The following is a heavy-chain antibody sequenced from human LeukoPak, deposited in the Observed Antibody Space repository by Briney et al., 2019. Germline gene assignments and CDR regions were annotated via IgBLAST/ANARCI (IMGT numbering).Heavy chain of an antibody. CDR1: GFTFSDYY. V-gene: IGHV3-11*04. D-gene: IGHD6-13*01. J-gene: IGHJ6*03. CDR2: ISSSGSTI. Sequence: GGSLRLSCAASGFTFSDYYMSWIRQAPGKGLEWVSYISSSGSTIYYADSVKGRFTISRDNAKNSLYLQMNSLRAEDTAVYYCARVYSSSWPDYYYYYYMDVWGKGTTVTVSS. CDR3: ARVYSSSWPDYYYYYYMDV.